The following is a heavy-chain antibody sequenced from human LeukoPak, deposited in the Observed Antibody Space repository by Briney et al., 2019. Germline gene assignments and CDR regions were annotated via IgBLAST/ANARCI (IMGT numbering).Heavy chain of an antibody. J-gene: IGHJ4*02. CDR3: ARRFYDFWSGSPEQYYFDY. CDR1: GGSLSGYY. V-gene: IGHV4-34*01. CDR2: INHSGST. Sequence: SETLSLTCAVYGGSLSGYYWSWIRQPPGKGLEWIGEINHSGSTNYNPSLKSRVAISVDTSKNQFSLKLSSVTAADTAVYYCARRFYDFWSGSPEQYYFDYWGQGTLVTVSS. D-gene: IGHD3-3*01.